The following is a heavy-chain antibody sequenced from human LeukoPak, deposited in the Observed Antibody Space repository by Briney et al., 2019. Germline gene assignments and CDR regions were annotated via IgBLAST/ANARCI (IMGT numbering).Heavy chain of an antibody. Sequence: GASVKVSCKASGYTFTSYAMHWVRQAPGQRLEWMGWINAGNGNTKYSQKFQGRVTITRDTSAITAYMELSSLRSEDTAVYYCARDMQQLVRWYFDYWGQGTLVTVSS. CDR1: GYTFTSYA. CDR3: ARDMQQLVRWYFDY. V-gene: IGHV1-3*01. CDR2: INAGNGNT. J-gene: IGHJ4*02. D-gene: IGHD6-13*01.